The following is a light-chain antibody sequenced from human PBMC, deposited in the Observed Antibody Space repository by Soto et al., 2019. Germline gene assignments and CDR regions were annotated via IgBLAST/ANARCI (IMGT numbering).Light chain of an antibody. CDR3: SSYAGSNNFEV. Sequence: LTQPPSASGSPGQSVTISCTGTSSDVGGYNYVSWYQQHPGKAPKLMIYEVSKRPSGVPDRFSGSKSGNTASLTVSGLQAEDEADYYCSSYAGSNNFEVFGTGPKVTVL. J-gene: IGLJ1*01. V-gene: IGLV2-8*01. CDR2: EVS. CDR1: SSDVGGYNY.